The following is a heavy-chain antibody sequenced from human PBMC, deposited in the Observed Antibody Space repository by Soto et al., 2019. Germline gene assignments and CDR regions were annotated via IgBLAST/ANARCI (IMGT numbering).Heavy chain of an antibody. D-gene: IGHD2-2*01. Sequence: GGSLRLSCAASGFTFSSYAMHWVRQAPGKGLEWVAVISYDGSNKYYADSVKGRFTISRDNSKNTLYLQMNSLRAEDTAVYYCAGKYQLLPLDGNYYYYYGMDVWGQGTTVTV. CDR3: AGKYQLLPLDGNYYYYYGMDV. V-gene: IGHV3-30-3*01. CDR1: GFTFSSYA. J-gene: IGHJ6*02. CDR2: ISYDGSNK.